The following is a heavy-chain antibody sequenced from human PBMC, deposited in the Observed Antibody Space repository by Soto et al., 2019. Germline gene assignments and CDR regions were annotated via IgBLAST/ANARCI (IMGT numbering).Heavy chain of an antibody. V-gene: IGHV1-2*04. CDR3: ARDVATAGSTLSMDV. Sequence: VASVKVSCKASGYTFTGYYMHWVRQAPGQGLEWMGWINPNSGGTNYAQKFQGWVTMTRDTSISTAYMELSRLRSDDTAVYYCARDVATAGSTLSMDVWGQGTTVTVSS. CDR1: GYTFTGYY. CDR2: INPNSGGT. D-gene: IGHD5-12*01. J-gene: IGHJ6*02.